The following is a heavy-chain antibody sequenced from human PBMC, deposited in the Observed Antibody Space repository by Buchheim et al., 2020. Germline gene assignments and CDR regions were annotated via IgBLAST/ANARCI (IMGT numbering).Heavy chain of an antibody. CDR3: ARGYGSGSYYNPLLGNWFDP. D-gene: IGHD3-10*01. J-gene: IGHJ5*02. V-gene: IGHV4-34*01. CDR1: GGSFSGYY. Sequence: QVQLQQWGAGLLKPSETLSLTCAVYGGSFSGYYWSWIRQPPGKGLEWIGEINNSGSTNYNPSLKSRVTISVDTSKNQFSLKLSSVTAADTAVYYCARGYGSGSYYNPLLGNWFDPWGQGTL. CDR2: INNSGST.